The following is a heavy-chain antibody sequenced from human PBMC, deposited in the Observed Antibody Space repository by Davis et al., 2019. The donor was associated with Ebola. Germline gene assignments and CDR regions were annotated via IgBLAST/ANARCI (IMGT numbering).Heavy chain of an antibody. Sequence: GESLKISCAASGFTFSSYSMNWVRQAPGKGLEWVANINEDGSRNFYVDSVKGRFTISRDNAKNLLYLQMNSLRAEDTAMYYCVRTSDLWSQGTMVTVSS. CDR1: GFTFSSYS. CDR2: INEDGSRN. V-gene: IGHV3-7*03. CDR3: VRTSDL. J-gene: IGHJ3*01.